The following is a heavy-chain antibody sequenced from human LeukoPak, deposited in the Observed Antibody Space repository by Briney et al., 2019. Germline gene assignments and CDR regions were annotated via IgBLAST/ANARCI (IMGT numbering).Heavy chain of an antibody. CDR2: IRYDGSNK. CDR1: GFTFSSYG. D-gene: IGHD3-22*01. V-gene: IGHV3-30*02. J-gene: IGHJ4*02. Sequence: GGSLRLSCAASGFTFSSYGMHWVRQAPGKGLEWVAFIRYDGSNKYYADSVKGRFTISRDNSQNTLYLQMNSLRAEDTAVYYCAKTGDSSGYYSRYWGQGTLVTVSS. CDR3: AKTGDSSGYYSRY.